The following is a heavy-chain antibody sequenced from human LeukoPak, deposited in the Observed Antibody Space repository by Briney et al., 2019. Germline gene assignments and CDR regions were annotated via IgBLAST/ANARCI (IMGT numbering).Heavy chain of an antibody. CDR1: GGSISSYY. D-gene: IGHD6-13*01. CDR2: IYYTGTT. CDR3: ASGPYPAAGTDHQFDY. V-gene: IGHV4-59*01. J-gene: IGHJ4*02. Sequence: SETLSLTCTVSGGSISSYYWSWIRQPPGQGLEWIGYIYYTGTTHYNPSLKSRVTISADTSQSQFSLKLNSVTAADTAVYFCASGPYPAAGTDHQFDYWGQGTLVTVSS.